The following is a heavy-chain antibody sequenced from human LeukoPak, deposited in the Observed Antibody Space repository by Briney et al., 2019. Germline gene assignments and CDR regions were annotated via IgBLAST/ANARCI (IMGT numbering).Heavy chain of an antibody. CDR3: ATAGVLELGRYYFDY. CDR2: ISAYNGNT. CDR1: GYTFTSYG. Sequence: ASVKVSCKASGYTFTSYGISWVRQAPGQGLEWMGWISAYNGNTNYAQKLQGRATMTEDTSTDTAYMELSSLRSEDTAVYYCATAGVLELGRYYFDYWGQGTLVTVSS. D-gene: IGHD1-7*01. J-gene: IGHJ4*02. V-gene: IGHV1-18*01.